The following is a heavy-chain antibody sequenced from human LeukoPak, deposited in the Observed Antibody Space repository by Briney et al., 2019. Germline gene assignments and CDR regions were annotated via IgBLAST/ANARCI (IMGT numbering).Heavy chain of an antibody. CDR2: ISNSGII. CDR1: GFDVSTNH. J-gene: IGHJ4*02. Sequence: GGSLRLSCAASGFDVSTNHMTWVRQAPGKGLEWVSVISNSGIIYYADSVKGRLTISRDNSKNTMYLQMNDLRAEDTAVYYCAGYGGYSLWGQGTLVTVSS. V-gene: IGHV3-66*01. D-gene: IGHD4-23*01. CDR3: AGYGGYSL.